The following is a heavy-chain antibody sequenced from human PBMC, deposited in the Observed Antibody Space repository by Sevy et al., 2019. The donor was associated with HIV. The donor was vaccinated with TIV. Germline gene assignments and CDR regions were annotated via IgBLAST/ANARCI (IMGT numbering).Heavy chain of an antibody. CDR3: ARESRDNGLVGEFDY. D-gene: IGHD2-2*01. V-gene: IGHV3-23*01. J-gene: IGHJ4*02. Sequence: GGSLRLSCAVSGFTFSSYAMSWVRQAPGKGLEWVSAISGSGGSTYYADSVKGRFTISRDNSKNTLYLQMNSLRAEDTAVYYCARESRDNGLVGEFDYWGQGTLVTVSS. CDR1: GFTFSSYA. CDR2: ISGSGGST.